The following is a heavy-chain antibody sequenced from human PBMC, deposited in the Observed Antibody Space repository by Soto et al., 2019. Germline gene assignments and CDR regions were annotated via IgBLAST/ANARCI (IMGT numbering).Heavy chain of an antibody. J-gene: IGHJ6*02. CDR3: AGGRADTYSTSSAPSYYYHAMAV. CDR2: IIPIFGTA. V-gene: IGHV1-69*12. CDR1: GGTFSSYA. Sequence: QVQLVQSGAEVKKPGSSVKVSCKASGGTFSSYAISWVRQAPGQGLEWMGGIIPIFGTANYAQKFQGRVTHPGEESPSPAYMDLRSRKGEATAVYYSAGGRADTYSTSSAPSYYYHAMAVWGQGTTGTVS. D-gene: IGHD6-6*01.